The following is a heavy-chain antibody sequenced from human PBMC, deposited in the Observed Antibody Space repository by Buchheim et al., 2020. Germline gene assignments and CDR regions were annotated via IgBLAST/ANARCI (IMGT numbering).Heavy chain of an antibody. Sequence: EVQLVESGGGLVQPGGSLRLSCAASGFTFSSYGMSWVRQAPGKGLEWVANITHDGRDKYYVASVKGRFTISRDNAKKTLYLQMNSLRAEDTAVYYCARFLEWLLTFDFWGQGTL. CDR2: ITHDGRDK. CDR3: ARFLEWLLTFDF. V-gene: IGHV3-7*04. D-gene: IGHD3-3*01. J-gene: IGHJ4*02. CDR1: GFTFSSYG.